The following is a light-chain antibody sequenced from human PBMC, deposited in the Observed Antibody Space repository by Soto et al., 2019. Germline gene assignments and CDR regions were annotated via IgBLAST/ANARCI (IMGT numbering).Light chain of an antibody. Sequence: ALTQPASVSGSPGQSITISCTGTSSDVGGYNYVSWYQQHPGKAPKLIIFEVNSRPSGISSRFSGSKSGNTASLTISGLQAEDEPQYYCSSYTSRSTLVFGTGAKVTVL. CDR3: SSYTSRSTLV. J-gene: IGLJ1*01. CDR1: SSDVGGYNY. CDR2: EVN. V-gene: IGLV2-14*01.